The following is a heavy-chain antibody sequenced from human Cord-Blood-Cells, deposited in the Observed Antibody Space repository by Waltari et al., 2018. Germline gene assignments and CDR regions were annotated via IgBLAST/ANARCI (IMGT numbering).Heavy chain of an antibody. Sequence: EVQLVESGGGLIQPGGSLRLSWEASGFTVSCNFMSWVRQAPGKGLGWVSVIYSGGSTYYADSVTGRFTISRDNSKNSLYLQMNSLRAEDTAVYYCARGGRFGEDFDYWGQGTLVTVSS. CDR2: IYSGGST. J-gene: IGHJ4*02. D-gene: IGHD3-10*01. CDR1: GFTVSCNF. V-gene: IGHV3-53*01. CDR3: ARGGRFGEDFDY.